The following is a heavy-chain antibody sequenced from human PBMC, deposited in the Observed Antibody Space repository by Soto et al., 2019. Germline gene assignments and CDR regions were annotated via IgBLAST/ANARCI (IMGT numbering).Heavy chain of an antibody. J-gene: IGHJ4*02. CDR3: AKDTTDRYGAGGRLDY. CDR2: LSYDGRKE. Sequence: GGSLRLSCVASGFSFSGYGMHWVRQAPGKGLEWVALLSYDGRKELYADSVKGRFTISRDNSKNTLFLHMSSLRAEDTAVYFCAKDTTDRYGAGGRLDYWGQGVLVTVSS. CDR1: GFSFSGYG. D-gene: IGHD3-10*01. V-gene: IGHV3-30*18.